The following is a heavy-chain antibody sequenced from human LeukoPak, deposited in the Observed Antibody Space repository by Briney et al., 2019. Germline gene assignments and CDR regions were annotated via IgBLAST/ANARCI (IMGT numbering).Heavy chain of an antibody. CDR2: IYPYTGAA. CDR3: ARDGPAQMVDFDY. D-gene: IGHD3-10*01. Sequence: ASVKVSCKASGYTFSGTGWYLYWLRQAPGQGLGCMGWIYPYTGAAHYAQKFQGRVAMARDTSISTAYMELSRLRPDDTAVYYCARDGPAQMVDFDYWGQGTLVTVSS. J-gene: IGHJ4*02. V-gene: IGHV1-2*02. CDR1: GYTFSGTGWY.